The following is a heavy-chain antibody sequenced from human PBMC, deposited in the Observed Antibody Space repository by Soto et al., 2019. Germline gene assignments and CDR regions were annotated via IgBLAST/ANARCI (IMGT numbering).Heavy chain of an antibody. Sequence: QVQLVQSGAEVKKPGASVKVSCKTSGYTFIDYGISWVRQAPGQGLEWMGWISPHYGNTNHAQKLQGRVTMTTDTSTSTAYMELRSLTSDDTAMYYCARYLEWYNWFDPWGQGTLVTVSS. CDR1: GYTFIDYG. D-gene: IGHD3-3*01. V-gene: IGHV1-18*01. J-gene: IGHJ5*02. CDR2: ISPHYGNT. CDR3: ARYLEWYNWFDP.